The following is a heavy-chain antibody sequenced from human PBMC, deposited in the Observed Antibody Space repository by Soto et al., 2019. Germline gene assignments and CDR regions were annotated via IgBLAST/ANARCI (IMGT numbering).Heavy chain of an antibody. CDR1: GFTFSNAW. CDR2: IKSKTDGGTT. Sequence: GGSLRLSCAASGFTFSNAWMSWVRQAPGKGLEWVGRIKSKTDGGTTDYAAPVKGRFTISRDDSKNTLYLQMNSLKTEDTAVYYCTTDIRAYCSSTSCYLGPFDYWGQGTLVTVSS. V-gene: IGHV3-15*01. CDR3: TTDIRAYCSSTSCYLGPFDY. D-gene: IGHD2-2*01. J-gene: IGHJ4*02.